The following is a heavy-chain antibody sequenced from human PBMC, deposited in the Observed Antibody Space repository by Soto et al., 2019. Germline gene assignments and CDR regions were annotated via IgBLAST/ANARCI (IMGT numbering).Heavy chain of an antibody. CDR2: ISYDGSNK. V-gene: IGHV3-30*18. J-gene: IGHJ4*02. Sequence: RGSLRLSCAASGFTFSSYGMHWFRQAPGKGLEWVAVISYDGSNKYYADSVKGRFTISRDNSKNTLYLQMNSLRAEDTAVYYCAKAPDCSGGSCYLDYWGQGTLVTVSS. D-gene: IGHD2-15*01. CDR3: AKAPDCSGGSCYLDY. CDR1: GFTFSSYG.